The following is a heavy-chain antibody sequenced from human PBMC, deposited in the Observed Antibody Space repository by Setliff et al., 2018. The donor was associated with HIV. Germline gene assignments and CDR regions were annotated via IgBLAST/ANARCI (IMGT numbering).Heavy chain of an antibody. CDR2: INASGDKT. Sequence: ASVKVSCKASGYTFTSYYMHWVRQAPGQGLEWMGIINASGDKTNYAQKFQGRLIITKDTSTSTVYMELSSLRSDDTAVYYCGRDYRSWIRAIGYWGQGTLVTVSS. D-gene: IGHD5-12*01. V-gene: IGHV1-46*03. CDR3: GRDYRSWIRAIGY. J-gene: IGHJ4*02. CDR1: GYTFTSYY.